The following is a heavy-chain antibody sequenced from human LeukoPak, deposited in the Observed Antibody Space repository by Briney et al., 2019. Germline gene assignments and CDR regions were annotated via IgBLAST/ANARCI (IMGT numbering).Heavy chain of an antibody. CDR1: GGTFISYA. V-gene: IGHV1-69*01. Sequence: SVTVSCTASGGTFISYAISWVRQAPGQGLEWMGGIIPIFGTANYAQKFQGRVTITADESTSTAYMELSSLRSEDTAVYYCARSSNGTTYYYYYYGMDVWGQGTTVAVSS. CDR3: ARSSNGTTYYYYYYGMDV. J-gene: IGHJ6*02. CDR2: IIPIFGTA. D-gene: IGHD1-1*01.